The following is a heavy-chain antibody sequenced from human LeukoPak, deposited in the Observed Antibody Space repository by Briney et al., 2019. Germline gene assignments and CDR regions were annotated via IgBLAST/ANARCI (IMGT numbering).Heavy chain of an antibody. J-gene: IGHJ4*02. Sequence: ASVKVSCKASGYTFTGYYMHWVRQAPGQGLEWMGWINPNSGGTNYAQKFQGRVTMTRDTSISTAHMELSRLRSDDTAVYYCARDSRPIFEWQQLGGDYWGQGTLVTVPS. D-gene: IGHD6-13*01. CDR2: INPNSGGT. CDR1: GYTFTGYY. CDR3: ARDSRPIFEWQQLGGDY. V-gene: IGHV1-2*02.